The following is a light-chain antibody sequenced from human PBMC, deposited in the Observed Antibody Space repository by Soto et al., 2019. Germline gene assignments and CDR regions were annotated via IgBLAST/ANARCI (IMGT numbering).Light chain of an antibody. Sequence: QPVLTQPPSASGTPGQRVTISCSGSSSNIGSNYVYWYQQLPGTAPKLLIYSNNQRPSGVPDRFSGSKSGTSASLAISGLQAEDEADYYCQAYDNSLGVSVLFGGGTQLTVL. CDR1: SSNIGSNY. J-gene: IGLJ3*02. CDR2: SNN. CDR3: QAYDNSLGVSVL. V-gene: IGLV1-47*02.